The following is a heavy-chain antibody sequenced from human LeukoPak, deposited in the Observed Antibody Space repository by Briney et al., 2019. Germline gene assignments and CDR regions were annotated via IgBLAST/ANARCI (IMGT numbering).Heavy chain of an antibody. V-gene: IGHV1-8*03. J-gene: IGHJ4*02. CDR1: GYTCTSYD. D-gene: IGHD6-6*01. Sequence: GASVKVSCTASGYTCTSYDINWVRQATGQGLEWMGWMNPNSGNTGYAQKFQGRVTITRNTPISTAYMELSSLRSEDTAVYYCARGQVRVYSSSFDYWGQGTLVTVSS. CDR3: ARGQVRVYSSSFDY. CDR2: MNPNSGNT.